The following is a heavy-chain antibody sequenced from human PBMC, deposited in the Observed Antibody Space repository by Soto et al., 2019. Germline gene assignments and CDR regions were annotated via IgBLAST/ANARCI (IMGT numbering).Heavy chain of an antibody. CDR2: IYFSGST. CDR3: ARGTSWSGMDV. CDR1: GDSISSYY. V-gene: IGHV4-59*01. D-gene: IGHD2-2*01. Sequence: SETLSLTCTVSGDSISSYYWSWIRQPPGKGLEWIGYIYFSGSTNYNPSLKSRVSISVDTSKNQFSLNLSSVTAADTAVYYCARGTSWSGMDVWGQGTTVTVYS. J-gene: IGHJ6*02.